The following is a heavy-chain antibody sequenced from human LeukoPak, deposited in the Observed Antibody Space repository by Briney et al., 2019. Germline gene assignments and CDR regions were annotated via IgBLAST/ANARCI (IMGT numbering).Heavy chain of an antibody. CDR1: EFTFSSYS. D-gene: IGHD3-16*02. V-gene: IGHV3-48*01. CDR3: ARVGVRFDY. CDR2: ISSSSSTI. J-gene: IGHJ4*02. Sequence: GGSLRLSCAASEFTFSSYSMNWVRQAPGKGLEWVSYISSSSSTIYYADSVKGRFTISRDNAKNSLYLQMNSLRAEDTAVHYCARVGVRFDYWGQGTLVTVSS.